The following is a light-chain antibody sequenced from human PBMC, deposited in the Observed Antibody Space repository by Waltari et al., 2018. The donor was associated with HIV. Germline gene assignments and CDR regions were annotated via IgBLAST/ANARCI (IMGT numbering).Light chain of an antibody. CDR1: QDIRND. J-gene: IGKJ1*01. Sequence: AIQMTQSPSSLSESVGDRVTITCRASQDIRNDLGWYQQTPGKAPKLLIYSASGLQSGVPSRFSGSGSCTDFALTISNLQPEDFATYYCLQDYNYSWTFGQGTKVEIK. V-gene: IGKV1-6*01. CDR3: LQDYNYSWT. CDR2: SAS.